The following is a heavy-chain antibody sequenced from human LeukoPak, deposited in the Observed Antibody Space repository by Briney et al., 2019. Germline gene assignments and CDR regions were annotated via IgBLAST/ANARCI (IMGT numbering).Heavy chain of an antibody. CDR1: GFTFSSYA. V-gene: IGHV3-23*01. J-gene: IGHJ3*02. D-gene: IGHD1-7*01. CDR2: ISGSGGST. CDR3: AKDRRANWNSRDAFDI. Sequence: PGGSLRLSCAASGFTFSSYAMSWVRQAPGKGLEWVSAISGSGGSTYYADSVKGRFTISRDNSKNTLYLQMNSLRAEDTAVYYCAKDRRANWNSRDAFDIWGQGTMVTVSS.